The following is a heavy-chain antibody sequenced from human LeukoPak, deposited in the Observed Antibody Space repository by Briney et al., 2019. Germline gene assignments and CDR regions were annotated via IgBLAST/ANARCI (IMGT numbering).Heavy chain of an antibody. CDR3: AHFILTIVDS. V-gene: IGHV2-5*02. Sequence: SGPTLVNPTQTLTLTCTFSGFSLSTTHMAVGWIRQPPGKALEWLALIYWDDDTRYSPSLKNRLAIPQDTSKNQVVLTMTNMDPVDTATYYCAHFILTIVDSWGQGTLVTVSS. CDR1: GFSLSTTHMA. D-gene: IGHD3-3*01. J-gene: IGHJ4*02. CDR2: IYWDDDT.